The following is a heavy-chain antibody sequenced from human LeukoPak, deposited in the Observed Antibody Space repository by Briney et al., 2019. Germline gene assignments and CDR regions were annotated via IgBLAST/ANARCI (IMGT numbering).Heavy chain of an antibody. V-gene: IGHV3-33*01. CDR2: IWYDGSNK. D-gene: IGHD1-26*01. CDR1: GFSFSRYG. CDR3: ARGGLTIAEATTSWYLDY. Sequence: PGRSLRLSCATSGFSFSRYGMHWVRQAQGKGLEWVALIWYDGSNKNYADSVKGRFTISRDNSKNTLYLQMNSLRGEDTAVYYCARGGLTIAEATTSWYLDYWGQGTLVTVSS. J-gene: IGHJ4*02.